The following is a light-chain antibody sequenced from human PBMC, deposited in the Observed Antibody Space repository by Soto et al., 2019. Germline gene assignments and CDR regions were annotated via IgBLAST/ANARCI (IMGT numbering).Light chain of an antibody. J-gene: IGLJ2*01. CDR3: GTWDGSLSAGV. CDR1: SSNIGNNY. V-gene: IGLV1-51*01. CDR2: DNN. Sequence: QSALTQPPSVSAAPGQKVTISCSGSSSNIGNNYVSWYQQLPGTAPKLLIYDNNERPSGIPDRFSGSKSGTSATLGITGLQTGDEADYYCGTWDGSLSAGVFGKGTQLTVL.